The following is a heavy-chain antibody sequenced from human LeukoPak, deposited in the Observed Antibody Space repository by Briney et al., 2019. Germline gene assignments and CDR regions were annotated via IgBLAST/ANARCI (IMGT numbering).Heavy chain of an antibody. J-gene: IGHJ6*02. V-gene: IGHV4-61*02. CDR2: IYTSGST. CDR1: GGSISSGSYY. Sequence: SETLSLTCTVSGGSISSGSYYWSWIRQPAGKGLEWIGRIYTSGSTNYNPSLKSRVTISVDTSKNQFSLKLSSVTAADTAVYYCATRPRPRIYYYYGMDVWGQGTTVTVSS. CDR3: ATRPRPRIYYYYGMDV.